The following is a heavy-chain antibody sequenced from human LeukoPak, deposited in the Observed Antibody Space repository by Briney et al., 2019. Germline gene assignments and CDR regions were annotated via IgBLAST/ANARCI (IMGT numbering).Heavy chain of an antibody. CDR2: ISGSGGST. J-gene: IGHJ4*02. V-gene: IGHV3-23*01. CDR3: ANGSPWYYFDY. CDR1: GFTFSSYA. Sequence: GGSLRLSCAASGFTFSSYAMSWFRQAPGRGLEWVSVISGSGGSTHYADSVKGRFTISRDNSKNTLYLQMNSLRAEDTAVYYCANGSPWYYFDYWGQGTLVTVSS.